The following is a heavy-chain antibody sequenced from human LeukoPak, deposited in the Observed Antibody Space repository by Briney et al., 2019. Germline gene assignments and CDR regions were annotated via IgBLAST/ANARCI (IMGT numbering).Heavy chain of an antibody. CDR1: GFSVSSTY. CDR2: IYRDGST. Sequence: GGSLRLSCAASGFSVSSTYMNWVRQAPGKGLEWVSIIYRDGSTYYADYVKGRFTISRDNSKNTLYLQMNSLRVEDTAMYYCARDSEDGDYEPLDSWGQGTLVIVSS. J-gene: IGHJ4*02. V-gene: IGHV3-53*01. CDR3: ARDSEDGDYEPLDS. D-gene: IGHD4-17*01.